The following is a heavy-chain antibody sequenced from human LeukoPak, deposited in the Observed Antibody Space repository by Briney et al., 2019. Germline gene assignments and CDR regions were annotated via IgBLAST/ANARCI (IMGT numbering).Heavy chain of an antibody. D-gene: IGHD3-10*01. Sequence: GRSLRLSCAASGFSFNSYPMHWVRQAPGKGLEWVAVISNDGNNKYYADSVKGRFTISRDNSNNTLSLQMNGLGVEDTAVYYCARPDDSESFYRANHYWGRGTLVTVS. J-gene: IGHJ4*02. V-gene: IGHV3-30*04. CDR3: ARPDDSESFYRANHY. CDR2: ISNDGNNK. CDR1: GFSFNSYP.